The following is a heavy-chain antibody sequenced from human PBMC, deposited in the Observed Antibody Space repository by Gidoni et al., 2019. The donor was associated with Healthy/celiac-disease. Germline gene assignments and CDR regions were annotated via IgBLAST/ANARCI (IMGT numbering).Heavy chain of an antibody. J-gene: IGHJ6*03. Sequence: QVQLVQSGAEVKKPGASVKVSCKASGYTFTSYAMPWVRQAPGQRLEWMGWINAGNGNTKYSQKFQGRVTITRDTSASTAYMELSSLRSEDTAVYYCARDGYSSSWYPYYYYYYYMDVWGKGTTVTVSS. CDR3: ARDGYSSSWYPYYYYYYYMDV. D-gene: IGHD6-13*01. V-gene: IGHV1-3*01. CDR2: INAGNGNT. CDR1: GYTFTSYA.